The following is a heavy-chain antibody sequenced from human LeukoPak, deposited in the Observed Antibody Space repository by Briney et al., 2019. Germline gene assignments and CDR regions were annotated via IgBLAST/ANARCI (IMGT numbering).Heavy chain of an antibody. CDR2: IYYSGST. D-gene: IGHD3-22*01. CDR3: ARGSDHYDSSGYRYFDL. V-gene: IGHV4-59*01. CDR1: GGSISSYF. J-gene: IGHJ2*01. Sequence: PSETLSLTCTVSGGSISSYFWSWIRQPPGKGLEWIGYIYYSGSTNYNPSPKSRVTISVDTSKNQFSLKLSSVTAADTAVYYCARGSDHYDSSGYRYFDLWGRGTLATVSS.